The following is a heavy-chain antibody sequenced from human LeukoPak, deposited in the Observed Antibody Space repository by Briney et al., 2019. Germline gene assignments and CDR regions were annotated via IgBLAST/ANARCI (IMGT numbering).Heavy chain of an antibody. J-gene: IGHJ6*02. Sequence: GRSLRLSCAASGFTFSSYGMHWVRQAPGKGLEWAAVISYDGSNKYYADSVKGRFTISRDNSKNTLYLQMNSLRAEDTAVYYCAKANREYYGSGSYSPYYYYGMDVWGQGTTVTVSS. CDR2: ISYDGSNK. V-gene: IGHV3-30*18. D-gene: IGHD3-10*01. CDR1: GFTFSSYG. CDR3: AKANREYYGSGSYSPYYYYGMDV.